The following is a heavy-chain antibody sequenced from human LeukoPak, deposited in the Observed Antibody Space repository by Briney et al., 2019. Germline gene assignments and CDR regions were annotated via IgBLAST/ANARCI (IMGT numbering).Heavy chain of an antibody. J-gene: IGHJ5*02. Sequence: PGGSLRLSCAASGFTFRTYGMHWVRQAPGRGLEWVSFMRHDGSDKYYADSVKGRFSISRDNSKNTLFLQMNSLRTEDTAVYYCARAGSDVVSALNWFDPWGQGTLVTVSS. CDR1: GFTFRTYG. CDR2: MRHDGSDK. CDR3: ARAGSDVVSALNWFDP. V-gene: IGHV3-30*02. D-gene: IGHD2-2*01.